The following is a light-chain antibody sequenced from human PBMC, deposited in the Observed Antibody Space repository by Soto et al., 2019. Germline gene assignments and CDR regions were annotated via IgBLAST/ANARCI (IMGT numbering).Light chain of an antibody. CDR2: DAS. CDR1: QSVSLS. Sequence: EIVMTQSPGTLSVSPGGRATLSCRASQSVSLSLAWYQQKPGQAPRLLLYDASNRATDIPARFSGSGSGTDFTLNISSLEPEDFAVYYCQQRSNWPPITFGQGTRLEIK. V-gene: IGKV3-11*01. J-gene: IGKJ5*01. CDR3: QQRSNWPPIT.